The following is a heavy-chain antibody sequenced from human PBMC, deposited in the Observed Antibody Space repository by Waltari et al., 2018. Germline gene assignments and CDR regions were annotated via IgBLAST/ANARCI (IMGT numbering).Heavy chain of an antibody. CDR2: IIPIFGTA. V-gene: IGHV1-69*01. CDR1: GGTFRRYA. Sequence: QVQLVQSGAEVKKPGSSVKVSCKASGGTFRRYAISWVRQAPGQGLEWMGVIIPIFGTANYAQKFQGRCTITADESTSTAYMELSSLRSEDTAVYDCAAHKGLVVAAFIDYWGQGTLVTVSS. D-gene: IGHD2-15*01. J-gene: IGHJ4*02. CDR3: AAHKGLVVAAFIDY.